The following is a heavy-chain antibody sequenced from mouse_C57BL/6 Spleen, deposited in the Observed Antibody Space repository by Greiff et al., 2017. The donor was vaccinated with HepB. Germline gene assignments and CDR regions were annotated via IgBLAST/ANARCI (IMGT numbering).Heavy chain of an antibody. CDR2: INPYNGDT. CDR3: ARRAFGSSYYFDY. CDR1: GYSFTGYF. J-gene: IGHJ2*01. D-gene: IGHD1-1*01. V-gene: IGHV1-20*01. Sequence: EVQLQQSGPELVKPGDSVKISCKASGYSFTGYFMNWVMQSHGKSLEWIGRINPYNGDTFYNQKFKGKATLTVDKSSSTAHMELRSLTSEDSAVYYCARRAFGSSYYFDYWGQGTTLTVSS.